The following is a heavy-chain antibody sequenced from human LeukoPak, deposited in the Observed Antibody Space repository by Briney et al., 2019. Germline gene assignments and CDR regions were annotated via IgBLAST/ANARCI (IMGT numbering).Heavy chain of an antibody. CDR1: GYTFTSYG. CDR3: ARNTELTRYSSSCHDDY. Sequence: GASVKVSCKASGYTFTSYGISWVRQAPGQGLEWMGWISAYNGNTNYAQKLQGRVTMTTDTSTSTAYMELRSLRSDDTAVYYCARNTELTRYSSSCHDDYWGQGTLVTVSS. D-gene: IGHD6-13*01. V-gene: IGHV1-18*01. J-gene: IGHJ4*02. CDR2: ISAYNGNT.